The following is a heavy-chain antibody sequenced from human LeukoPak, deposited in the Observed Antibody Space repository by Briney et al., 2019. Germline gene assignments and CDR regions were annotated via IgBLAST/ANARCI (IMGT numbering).Heavy chain of an antibody. CDR1: GFTFSSYG. CDR2: IRYDGSNK. V-gene: IGHV3-30*02. D-gene: IGHD3-9*01. Sequence: GGSLRLSCAASGFTFSSYGMHWVRQAPGKGLEWVAFIRYDGSNKYYADSVKGRFTISRDNSKNTLYLQMNSLRAEDTAVYYCAKRVLRYFDWLMDYWGQGTLVTVSS. CDR3: AKRVLRYFDWLMDY. J-gene: IGHJ4*02.